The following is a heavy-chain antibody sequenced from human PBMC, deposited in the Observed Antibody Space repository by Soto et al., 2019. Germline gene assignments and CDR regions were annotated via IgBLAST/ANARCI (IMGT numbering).Heavy chain of an antibody. Sequence: PGGSLRLSYAASGFTFSSYGMHWVRQAPGKGLEWVAVIWYDGSNKYYADSVKGRFTISRDNSKNTLYLQMNSLRAEDTAVYYYARAGIAGLFDYWGQGTLVTVSS. J-gene: IGHJ4*02. CDR1: GFTFSSYG. V-gene: IGHV3-33*01. CDR2: IWYDGSNK. CDR3: ARAGIAGLFDY. D-gene: IGHD6-13*01.